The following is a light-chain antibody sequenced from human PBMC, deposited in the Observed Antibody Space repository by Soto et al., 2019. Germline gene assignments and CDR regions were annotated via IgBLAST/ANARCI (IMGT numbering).Light chain of an antibody. CDR2: GNS. J-gene: IGLJ2*01. CDR3: QSYDSSLSGSV. Sequence: QPVLTQPPSVSGAPGQRVTISCTGSSFNIGAGYDVHWYQKLPGTAPKLLIYGNSNRPSGVPDRFSGSKSGTSASLAITGLQAEDEADYYCQSYDSSLSGSVFGGGTKLTVL. CDR1: SFNIGAGYD. V-gene: IGLV1-40*01.